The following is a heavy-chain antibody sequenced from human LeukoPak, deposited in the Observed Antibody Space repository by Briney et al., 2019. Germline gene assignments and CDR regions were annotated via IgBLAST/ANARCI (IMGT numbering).Heavy chain of an antibody. J-gene: IGHJ6*02. CDR1: GFAFDTSW. Sequence: PGGSLRLSCAASGFAFDTSWMHWVRQAPGRGLVWVSRINPDGGTTRYADSVKGRFTISRDRAKNMVYLQMNSLRVEDTGVYFCTSGKKGSATYPCPDVWGRGTTVRVSS. CDR2: INPDGGTT. V-gene: IGHV3-74*01. CDR3: TSGKKGSATYPCPDV. D-gene: IGHD3-10*01.